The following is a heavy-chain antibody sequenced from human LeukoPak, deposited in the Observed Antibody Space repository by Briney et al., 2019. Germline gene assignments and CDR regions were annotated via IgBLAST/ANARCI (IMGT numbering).Heavy chain of an antibody. CDR3: ARQQNRGYGLPFDY. CDR2: TYYSGNT. CDR1: GGSISSSSYY. J-gene: IGHJ4*02. D-gene: IGHD5-12*01. V-gene: IGHV4-39*01. Sequence: SETLSLTCTVSGGSISSSSYYWGWIRQPPGKGLEWIGSTYYSGNTYYNPSLKSRVTISVDTSKNQFSLKLSSVTAADTAVYYCARQQNRGYGLPFDYWGQGTLVTVSS.